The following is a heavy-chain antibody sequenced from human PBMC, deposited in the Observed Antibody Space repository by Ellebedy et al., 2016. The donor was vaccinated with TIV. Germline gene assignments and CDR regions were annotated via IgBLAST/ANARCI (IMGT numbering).Heavy chain of an antibody. J-gene: IGHJ5*02. CDR3: ARDRYSSSSSRANWFDP. CDR1: GFTFSSHW. D-gene: IGHD6-6*01. Sequence: GESLKISCAASGFTFSSHWMHWVRQAPGKGLEWVARSRNKPNSYTTEYAASVKGRFTISRDESKNSVYLQMNSLKTEDTAVYYCARDRYSSSSSRANWFDPWGQGTLVTVSS. V-gene: IGHV3-72*01. CDR2: SRNKPNSYTT.